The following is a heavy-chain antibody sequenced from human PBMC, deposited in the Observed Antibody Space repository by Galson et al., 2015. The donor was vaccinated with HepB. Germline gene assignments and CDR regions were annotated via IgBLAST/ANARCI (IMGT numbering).Heavy chain of an antibody. CDR1: GSTFTSYD. D-gene: IGHD6-13*01. Sequence: SVKVSCKASGSTFTSYDINWVRQATGQGLEWMGWMNPNSGNTGYAQKFQGRVTMTRNTSISTAYMELSSLRSEDTAVYYCARGPTNSSSWYRWFDPWGQRTLVAVSS. J-gene: IGHJ5*02. V-gene: IGHV1-8*01. CDR2: MNPNSGNT. CDR3: ARGPTNSSSWYRWFDP.